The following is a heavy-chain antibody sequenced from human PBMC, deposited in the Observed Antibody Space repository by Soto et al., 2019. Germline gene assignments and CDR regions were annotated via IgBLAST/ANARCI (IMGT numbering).Heavy chain of an antibody. Sequence: ETLCLAGTVYGASVNGYYWNWIRQPPGKGLEWIGEINHTGGTHYNPSLKSLVTMSVDTSKNQFSLRLSSVTAADTAIYYCATRITVFGLLIPPFDPWGQGTQVTVSS. D-gene: IGHD3-3*01. V-gene: IGHV4-34*01. CDR1: GASVNGYY. CDR2: INHTGGT. J-gene: IGHJ5*02. CDR3: ATRITVFGLLIPPFDP.